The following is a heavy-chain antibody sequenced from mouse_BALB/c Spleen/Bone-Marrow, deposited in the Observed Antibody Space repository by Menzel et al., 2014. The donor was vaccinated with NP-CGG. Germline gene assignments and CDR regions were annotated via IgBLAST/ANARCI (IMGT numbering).Heavy chain of an antibody. CDR2: ISSGGSST. J-gene: IGHJ2*01. CDR1: GFTFSSYG. Sequence: EVMLVESGGDLVKPGGSLKLSCVASGFTFSSYGMSWVRQTPDKRLEWVATISSGGSSTYYPASVKGRFTISRDNAKXTLYLQMSSLNSEDTAMYYCTRRPLQANSYFDCWGQGTTLTVSS. CDR3: TRRPLQANSYFDC. D-gene: IGHD3-2*02. V-gene: IGHV5-6*02.